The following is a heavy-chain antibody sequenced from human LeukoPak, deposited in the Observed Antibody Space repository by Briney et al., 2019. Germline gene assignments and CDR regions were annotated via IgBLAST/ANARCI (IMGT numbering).Heavy chain of an antibody. J-gene: IGHJ6*03. CDR1: GYSISSGYY. CDR2: IYHSGST. CDR3: AREDGDYWVLVYYYYYMDV. Sequence: PSETLSLTCTVSGYSISSGYYWGWIRQPPGKGLEWIGSIYHSGSTYYNPSLKSRVTISVDTSKNQFSLKLSSVTAADTAVYYCAREDGDYWVLVYYYYYMDVWGKGTTVTVSS. D-gene: IGHD4-17*01. V-gene: IGHV4-38-2*02.